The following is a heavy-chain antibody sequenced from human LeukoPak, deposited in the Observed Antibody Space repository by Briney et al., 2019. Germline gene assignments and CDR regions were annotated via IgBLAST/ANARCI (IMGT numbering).Heavy chain of an antibody. CDR3: ARAPYYYDSSGYYYFDY. CDR1: GGSISSSSYY. D-gene: IGHD3-22*01. CDR2: IDYSGST. Sequence: SETLSLTCTVSGGSISSSSYYWGWIRQPPGKGLEWIGSIDYSGSTYYNSSLKSRVTISVDTSKKQFSLKLSSVTAADTAVYYCARAPYYYDSSGYYYFDYWGQGTLVTVSS. J-gene: IGHJ4*02. V-gene: IGHV4-39*07.